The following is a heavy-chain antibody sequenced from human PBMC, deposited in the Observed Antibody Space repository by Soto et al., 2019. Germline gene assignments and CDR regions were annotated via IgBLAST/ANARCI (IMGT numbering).Heavy chain of an antibody. V-gene: IGHV3-7*01. J-gene: IGHJ4*02. D-gene: IGHD3-16*02. CDR2: IKQDGSEK. CDR1: GFTFSSYW. Sequence: GGSLRLSCAASGFTFSSYWMSWVRQAPGKGLEWVANIKQDGSEKYYVDSVKGRFTISRDNAKNSLYLQMNSLRAEDTAVYYCARDLDYDYIWGSYRYFDYWGQGTLVTVSS. CDR3: ARDLDYDYIWGSYRYFDY.